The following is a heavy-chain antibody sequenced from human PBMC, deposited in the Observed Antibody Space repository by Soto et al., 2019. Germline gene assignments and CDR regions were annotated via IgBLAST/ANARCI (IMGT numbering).Heavy chain of an antibody. CDR1: GDSVSSNSAA. Sequence: PSQTLSPTCAISGDSVSSNSAAWNWIRQSPSRGLEWLGRTYYRSKWYNDYAVSVKSRININPDTSKNQFSLQLNSVTPEDTAVYYCARVFYCTNGVCYRPFDYWGQGTLVTVSS. CDR3: ARVFYCTNGVCYRPFDY. J-gene: IGHJ4*02. D-gene: IGHD2-8*01. V-gene: IGHV6-1*01. CDR2: TYYRSKWYN.